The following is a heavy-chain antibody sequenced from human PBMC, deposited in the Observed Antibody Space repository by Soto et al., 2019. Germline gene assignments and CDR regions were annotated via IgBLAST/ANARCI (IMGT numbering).Heavy chain of an antibody. J-gene: IGHJ4*02. Sequence: QVQLVESGGGVVQPGRSLRLSCAASGFTFSSYGMHWVRQAPGKGLEWVAVISYDGSNKYYADSVKGRFTISRDNSKNTLYLQMNSLRAEDTAVYYCEKDVVIVGERDHSDYWGQGTLVTVSS. CDR1: GFTFSSYG. V-gene: IGHV3-30*18. CDR2: ISYDGSNK. CDR3: EKDVVIVGERDHSDY. D-gene: IGHD1-26*01.